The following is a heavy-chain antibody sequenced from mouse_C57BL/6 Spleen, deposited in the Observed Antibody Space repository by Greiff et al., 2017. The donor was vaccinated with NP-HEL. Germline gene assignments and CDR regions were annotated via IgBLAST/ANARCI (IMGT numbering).Heavy chain of an antibody. D-gene: IGHD2-10*01. CDR1: GYTFTSYW. V-gene: IGHV1-50*01. CDR2: IGPSDSYT. CDR3: ARSYYFYAMDY. Sequence: QVQLQQPGAELVKPGASVKLSCKASGYTFTSYWMQWVKQRPGKGLEWIGEIGPSDSYTNYNQKFKGKATMTVDTSSSTAYMQLSSLTSEDSAVYYCARSYYFYAMDYWGQGTSVTVSS. J-gene: IGHJ4*01.